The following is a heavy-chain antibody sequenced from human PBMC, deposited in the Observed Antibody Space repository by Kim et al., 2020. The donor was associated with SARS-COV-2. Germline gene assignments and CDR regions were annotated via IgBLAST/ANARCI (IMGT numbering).Heavy chain of an antibody. CDR1: GFTFSSYA. D-gene: IGHD2-21*01. CDR3: AKDMWSCLWGLRYSYYG. J-gene: IGHJ6*01. Sequence: GGSLRLSCAASGFTFSSYAMHWVRQAPGKGLEWVAVISYDGSNKNYADSVKGRFTISRDNSKNTLYLQMNSLRAEDTALFYCAKDMWSCLWGLRYSYYG. CDR2: ISYDGSNK. V-gene: IGHV3-30*04.